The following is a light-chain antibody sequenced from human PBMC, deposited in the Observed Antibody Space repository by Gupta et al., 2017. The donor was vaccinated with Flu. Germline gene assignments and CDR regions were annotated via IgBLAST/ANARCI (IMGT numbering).Light chain of an antibody. CDR1: QSRGYTDGRTV. Sequence: VALGQPASISCRSSQSRGYTDGRTVLDWFQQRPGQSPRRLIYMGSHRYSGVPDRFSGSGSGTDFTLKISRVEAEDVGIYCCRQCEHWPWAFGQGTKVEIK. CDR3: RQCEHWPWA. V-gene: IGKV2-30*01. CDR2: MGS. J-gene: IGKJ1*01.